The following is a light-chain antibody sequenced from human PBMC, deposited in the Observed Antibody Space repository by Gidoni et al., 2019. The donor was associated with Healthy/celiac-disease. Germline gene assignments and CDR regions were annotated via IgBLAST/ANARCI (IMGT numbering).Light chain of an antibody. CDR3: QQRSNWPCS. V-gene: IGKV3-11*01. CDR2: DAS. J-gene: IGKJ2*04. Sequence: EIVFTQSPATLSLSPGERATLSCRASQSVSSYLAWYQQKPGQAPRLLIYDASNRATGIPARFSGSGSGTDFTLTISSLEPEDFAVYYCQQRSNWPCSFGQGTELEIK. CDR1: QSVSSY.